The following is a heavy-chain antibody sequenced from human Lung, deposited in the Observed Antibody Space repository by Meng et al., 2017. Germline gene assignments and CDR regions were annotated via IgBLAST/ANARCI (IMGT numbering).Heavy chain of an antibody. V-gene: IGHV1-3*01. CDR1: GYTFTTYA. D-gene: IGHD4/OR15-4a*01. J-gene: IGHJ4*02. CDR3: KSYANSDYFDY. CDR2: INAGNGNT. Sequence: QVQLVQSGAEVKKPGVSVKVSCKASGYTFTTYAMNWVRQAPGQRLEWMGWINAGNGNTKYSQKFQGRVTITNDTSASTAYMELTSLTSEDTAIYYCKSYANSDYFDYWGQGALVTVSS.